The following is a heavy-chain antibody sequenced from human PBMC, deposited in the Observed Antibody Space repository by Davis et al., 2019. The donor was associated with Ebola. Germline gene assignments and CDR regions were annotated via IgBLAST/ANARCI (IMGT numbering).Heavy chain of an antibody. CDR1: GGSFSGYY. D-gene: IGHD3-10*01. CDR2: INHSGST. Sequence: PSETLSLTCAVYGGSFSGYYWSWIRQPPGKGLEWIGEINHSGSTNYNPSLKSRVTISVDTSKNQFSLKLSSVTAADTAVYYCARKVRGVIRYYYYYGMDVWGQGTTVTVSS. CDR3: ARKVRGVIRYYYYYGMDV. V-gene: IGHV4-34*01. J-gene: IGHJ6*02.